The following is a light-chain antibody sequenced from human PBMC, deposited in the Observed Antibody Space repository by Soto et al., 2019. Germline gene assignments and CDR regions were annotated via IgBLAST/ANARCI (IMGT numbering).Light chain of an antibody. CDR1: QSVSNNY. CDR3: QQRSNT. CDR2: EAS. Sequence: MTQSPATLSVSPGERATLSCRASQSVSNNYLAWYQQKPGQAPRLLIYEASNRATGIPARFSASGSGTDFTLTISSLEPEDFAVYYCQQRSNTFGQGTDWRL. V-gene: IGKV3-11*01. J-gene: IGKJ5*01.